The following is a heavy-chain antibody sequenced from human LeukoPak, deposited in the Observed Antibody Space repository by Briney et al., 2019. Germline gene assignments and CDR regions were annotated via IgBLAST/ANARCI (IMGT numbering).Heavy chain of an antibody. CDR1: GFTFSSYS. Sequence: GGSLRLSCAASGFTFSSYSMNWVRQALGKGLEWVSSISSSSSYIYYADSVKGRFTISRDNAKNSLYLQMNSLRAEDTAVYYCARDLAYCSSTSCYYFDYWGQGTPVTVSS. J-gene: IGHJ4*02. CDR2: ISSSSSYI. V-gene: IGHV3-21*01. D-gene: IGHD2-2*01. CDR3: ARDLAYCSSTSCYYFDY.